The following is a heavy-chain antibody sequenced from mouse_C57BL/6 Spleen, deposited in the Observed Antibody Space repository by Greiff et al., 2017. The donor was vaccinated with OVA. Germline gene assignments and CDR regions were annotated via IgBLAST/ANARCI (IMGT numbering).Heavy chain of an antibody. D-gene: IGHD3-1*01. J-gene: IGHJ3*01. CDR1: GYTFTSYW. CDR2: IYPGSGST. CDR3: ARCDRSGGGFAY. V-gene: IGHV1-55*01. Sequence: QVQLQQPGAELVKPGASVKMSCKASGYTFTSYWITWVKQRPGQGLEWIGDIYPGSGSTNYNEKFKSKATLTVDTSSSTAYMQLSSLTSEDSAVYDCARCDRSGGGFAYWGQGTLVTVSA.